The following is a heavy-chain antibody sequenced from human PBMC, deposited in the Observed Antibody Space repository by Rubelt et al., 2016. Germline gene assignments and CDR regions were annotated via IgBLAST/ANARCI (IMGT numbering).Heavy chain of an antibody. J-gene: IGHJ4*02. CDR1: GFTFSSYS. CDR2: ISTSSSTI. Sequence: EEQLVESGGGLVQPGGSLRLSCVASGFTFSSYSMNWVRQAPGKGLEWVSYISTSSSTIYYADSVKGRFTISRDNAKNSLYLQMNSLRAEDTAVYYCARDPWRGVKDYWGQGTLVTVSS. D-gene: IGHD3-16*01. V-gene: IGHV3-48*01. CDR3: ARDPWRGVKDY.